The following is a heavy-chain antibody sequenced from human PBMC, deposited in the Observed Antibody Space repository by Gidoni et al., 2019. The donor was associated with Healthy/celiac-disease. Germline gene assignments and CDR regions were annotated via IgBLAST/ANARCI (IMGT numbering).Heavy chain of an antibody. CDR1: GFTFSSYA. D-gene: IGHD2-8*01. V-gene: IGHV3-23*01. CDR2: ISGSGGST. CDR3: AIDLNVVPPRGFDY. Sequence: EVQLLESGGGLVQTGGSLRLSCAASGFTFSSYAMSWFRQAPGKGLEWVSAISGSGGSTYYADSVKGRFTISRDNSKNTLYLQMNSLRAEDTAVYYCAIDLNVVPPRGFDYWGQGTLVTVSS. J-gene: IGHJ4*02.